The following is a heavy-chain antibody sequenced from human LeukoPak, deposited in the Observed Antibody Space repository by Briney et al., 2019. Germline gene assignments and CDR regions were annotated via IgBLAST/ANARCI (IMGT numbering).Heavy chain of an antibody. J-gene: IGHJ4*02. V-gene: IGHV1-3*01. CDR1: GYTFTSYA. Sequence: ASVKVSCKASGYTFTSYAMHWVRQAPGQRLEWMGWINAGNGNTKYSQKFQDRVTITRDTSANTAYMELSSLRSEDTAVYFCARVGGSWPFDYWGQGSLVTVSS. CDR3: ARVGGSWPFDY. CDR2: INAGNGNT. D-gene: IGHD6-13*01.